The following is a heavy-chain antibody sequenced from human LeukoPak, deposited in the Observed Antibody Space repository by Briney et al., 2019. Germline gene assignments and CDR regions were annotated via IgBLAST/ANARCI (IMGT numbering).Heavy chain of an antibody. CDR2: INGDGSST. CDR1: GFTLIIYW. CDR3: ATPPSRHGY. V-gene: IGHV3-74*01. Sequence: GRYLSLSCAASGFTLIIYWMDWVRQAPGKGLVWVSRINGDGSSTSYAHSGTGRFTISRDNAKTTLHLQMNRLRAEDTAVYYCATPPSRHGYWGQGTLVTVCS. J-gene: IGHJ4*02.